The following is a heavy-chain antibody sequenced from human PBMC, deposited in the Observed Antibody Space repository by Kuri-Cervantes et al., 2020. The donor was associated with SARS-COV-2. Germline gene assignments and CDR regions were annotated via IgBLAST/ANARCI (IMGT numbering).Heavy chain of an antibody. CDR1: GGSISSGSYY. CDR2: IYTSGST. CDR3: ARGAYCSGGSCYGEDSYYYYMDV. J-gene: IGHJ6*03. V-gene: IGHV4-61*10. Sequence: SETLSLTCTVSGGSISSGSYYWSWIRQPAGKGLEWIGYIYTSGSTNYNPSLKSRVTISVDTSKNQFSLKLSSVTAADTAVYYCARGAYCSGGSCYGEDSYYYYMDVWGKGTTVTVSS. D-gene: IGHD2-15*01.